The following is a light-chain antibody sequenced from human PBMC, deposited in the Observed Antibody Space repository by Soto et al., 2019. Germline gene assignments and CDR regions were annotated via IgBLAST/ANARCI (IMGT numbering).Light chain of an antibody. CDR3: QKYSSAPWT. J-gene: IGKJ1*01. Sequence: DIQMTQSPSSQSASVGDRVTLTCRASQGDSNYLAWYQQKPGKVPKLLIYAASTLQTGVPSRFSGGGSGTEFTLTISSLQPEDVAAYYCQKYSSAPWTFGQGTKVEIK. CDR1: QGDSNY. V-gene: IGKV1-27*01. CDR2: AAS.